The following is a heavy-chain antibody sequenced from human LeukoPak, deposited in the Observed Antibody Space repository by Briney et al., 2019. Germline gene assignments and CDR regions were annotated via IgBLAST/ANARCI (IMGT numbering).Heavy chain of an antibody. J-gene: IGHJ4*02. CDR2: IYYSGST. CDR1: GGSISSYY. V-gene: IGHV4-59*01. Sequence: SETLSLTCTVSGGSISSYYWSWIRQPPGKGLEWIGYIYYSGSTNYNPSLKSRVTISVDTSKNQFSLKLGSVTAADTAVYYCARGLYSGSYYFDYWGQGTLVTVSS. CDR3: ARGLYSGSYYFDY. D-gene: IGHD1-26*01.